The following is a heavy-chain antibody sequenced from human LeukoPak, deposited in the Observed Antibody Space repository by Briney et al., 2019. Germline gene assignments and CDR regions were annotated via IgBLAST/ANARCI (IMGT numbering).Heavy chain of an antibody. J-gene: IGHJ4*02. CDR2: ISAYNGNT. V-gene: IGHV1-18*03. D-gene: IGHD6-19*01. Sequence: ASVKVSCKASGYTFTSYGISWVRQAPGQGLEWMGWISAYNGNTNYAQKFQGRVTMTTDTSTSTAYMELSRLRSDDMAVYSCARETIAVAGAFDYWGQGTLVTVSS. CDR3: ARETIAVAGAFDY. CDR1: GYTFTSYG.